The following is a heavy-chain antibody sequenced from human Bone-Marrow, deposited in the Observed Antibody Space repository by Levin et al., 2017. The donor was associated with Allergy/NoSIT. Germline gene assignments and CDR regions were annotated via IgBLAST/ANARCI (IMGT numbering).Heavy chain of an antibody. V-gene: IGHV4-61*01. CDR3: ARDLDYYYYMDV. Sequence: PSETLSLTCTVSGTSLNSGSNHWSWIRQSPGTGLEWIANIDYSGSTMYNPSLRSRVTISSDTSKNRFSLTLTSVTAADTAVYYCARDLDYYYYMDVWGKGTTVTVSS. CDR2: IDYSGST. CDR1: GTSLNSGSNH. J-gene: IGHJ6*03.